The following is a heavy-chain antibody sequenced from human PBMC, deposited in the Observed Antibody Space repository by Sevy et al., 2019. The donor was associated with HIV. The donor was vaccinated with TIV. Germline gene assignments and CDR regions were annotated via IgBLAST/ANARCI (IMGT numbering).Heavy chain of an antibody. CDR1: GFTFSVYY. J-gene: IGHJ4*02. V-gene: IGHV3-11*06. Sequence: GSLRLSCTASGFTFSVYYMSWIRQAPGKGLEWVSYISGLSNYINYADSVKGRFSISRDNVKDSLYLQMNSLRADDTAVYFCARRAVNWDYFEYWGQGTLVTVSS. CDR3: ARRAVNWDYFEY. D-gene: IGHD3-16*01. CDR2: ISGLSNYI.